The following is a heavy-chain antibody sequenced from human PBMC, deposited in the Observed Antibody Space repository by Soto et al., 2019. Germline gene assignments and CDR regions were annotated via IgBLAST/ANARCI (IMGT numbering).Heavy chain of an antibody. CDR2: ISYDGSNK. CDR1: GFTFSSYG. V-gene: IGHV3-30*18. Sequence: QVQLVESGGGVVQPGRSLRLSCAASGFTFSSYGMHWVRQAPGKGLEWVAVISYDGSNKYYADSVKGRFTISRDNSKNTLYLQMNSLRAEDTAVYYCAKEASPGDLNWFDPWGQGTLVTVSS. CDR3: AKEASPGDLNWFDP. J-gene: IGHJ5*02.